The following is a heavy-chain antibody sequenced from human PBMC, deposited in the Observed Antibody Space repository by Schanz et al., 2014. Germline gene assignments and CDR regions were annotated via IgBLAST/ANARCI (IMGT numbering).Heavy chain of an antibody. D-gene: IGHD6-6*01. CDR1: GFTVTSYY. Sequence: EVHLVESGGGLIQPGGSLRLSCAASGFTVTSYYMSWVRQAPGKGLEWVSAISGSGGDTYYADSVKGRFTISRDNSKNTLYLQMNSLRREDTAVYFCAKGRGGTSSEGLDQYYGMDVWGQGTTVTVSS. CDR2: SGSGGDT. V-gene: IGHV3-66*03. CDR3: AKGRGGTSSEGLDQYYGMDV. J-gene: IGHJ6*02.